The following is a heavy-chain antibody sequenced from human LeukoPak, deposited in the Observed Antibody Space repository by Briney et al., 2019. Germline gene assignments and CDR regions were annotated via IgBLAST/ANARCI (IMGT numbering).Heavy chain of an antibody. Sequence: SETLSLTCTVSGGSISSGDYYWSWIRQPPGKGLEWIGYIYYSGSTYYNPSLKSRVTISVDTSKNQFSLKLSSVTAADTAVYYCARGYCSGGSCYSREFDYWGQGTLVTVSS. V-gene: IGHV4-30-4*01. CDR2: IYYSGST. CDR1: GGSISSGDYY. J-gene: IGHJ4*02. CDR3: ARGYCSGGSCYSREFDY. D-gene: IGHD2-15*01.